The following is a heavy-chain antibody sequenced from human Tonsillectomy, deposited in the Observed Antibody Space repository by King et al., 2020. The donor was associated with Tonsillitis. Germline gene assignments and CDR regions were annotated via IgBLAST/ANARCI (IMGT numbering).Heavy chain of an antibody. CDR1: GFTFDDYA. J-gene: IGHJ4*02. V-gene: IGHV3-9*01. D-gene: IGHD5-24*01. Sequence: VQLVESGGGLVQPGRSLRLSCAASGFTFDDYAMHWVRQAPGKGLEWVSGISWNSGSIVYADSVKGRFTISRDNAKNSLYLQMNSLRAEDTALYYCAKDRRDGYPISHFDYWGQGTLVTVSS. CDR3: AKDRRDGYPISHFDY. CDR2: ISWNSGSI.